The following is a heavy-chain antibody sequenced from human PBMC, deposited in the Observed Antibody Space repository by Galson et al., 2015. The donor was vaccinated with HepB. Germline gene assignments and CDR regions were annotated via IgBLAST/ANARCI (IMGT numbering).Heavy chain of an antibody. D-gene: IGHD3-16*02. Sequence: SVKVSCKVSGYTLSELSIHWVRQTPGKGLEWMGGFDPEDGEIIYAQKFQGRVIMIEDTSTDTSYMELSSLTSEDTALYYCATGFRTYEYVWGTYRDRDALDIWGQGTMVIVSS. CDR3: ATGFRTYEYVWGTYRDRDALDI. CDR1: GYTLSELS. CDR2: FDPEDGEI. V-gene: IGHV1-24*01. J-gene: IGHJ3*02.